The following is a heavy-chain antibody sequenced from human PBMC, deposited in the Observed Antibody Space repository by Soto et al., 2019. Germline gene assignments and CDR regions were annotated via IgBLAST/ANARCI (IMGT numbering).Heavy chain of an antibody. CDR1: GFIFSSYW. CDR2: INSDGSTT. V-gene: IGHV3-74*01. J-gene: IGHJ4*02. D-gene: IGHD4-17*01. Sequence: EVQLVESGGGLVEPGGSLRLSCAASGFIFSSYWMHCVRQAPGKGLVWVSRINSDGSTTSYADSVKGRFTISRDNAKNTLYLQMNSLRAEDTAVYYCARVDYGAYYFDYWGQGTLVTVSS. CDR3: ARVDYGAYYFDY.